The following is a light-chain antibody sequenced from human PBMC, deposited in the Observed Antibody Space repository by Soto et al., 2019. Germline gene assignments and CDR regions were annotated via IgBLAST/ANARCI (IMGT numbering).Light chain of an antibody. CDR2: WAS. V-gene: IGKV4-1*01. Sequence: DIFMTQPPTCLAVSLGERATIGCKASPSVLYSAKNKNFLTWYQQKPGQPPKLLIYWASTRESGVPDRFTGSGSGTDFTLTINSLQAEDVALYYCQHHYINPITFCQGTRLEIK. CDR1: PSVLYSAKNKNF. CDR3: QHHYINPIT. J-gene: IGKJ5*01.